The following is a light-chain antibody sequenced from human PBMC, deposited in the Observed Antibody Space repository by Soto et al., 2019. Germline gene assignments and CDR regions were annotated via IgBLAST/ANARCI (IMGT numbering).Light chain of an antibody. CDR3: SLSYTGRLYV. CDR2: VTD. J-gene: IGLJ1*01. Sequence: QAVVTQEPSLTVSPGGTVTLTCGSSTGPVTNGHFPYWFQQKPGQAPRPLIYVTDNKHSWTPARFSASLLGDKAALTLSGALPEDEADYYCSLSYTGRLYVFGPGTKVTVL. CDR1: TGPVTNGHF. V-gene: IGLV7-46*01.